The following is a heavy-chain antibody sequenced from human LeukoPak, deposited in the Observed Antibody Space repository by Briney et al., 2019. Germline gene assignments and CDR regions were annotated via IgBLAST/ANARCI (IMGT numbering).Heavy chain of an antibody. Sequence: GGSLRLSCAASEFAFSTYNMNWVRQAPGKGLEWVSYISTGSSTTYYADSVKGRFTISRDNVENSLYLQMNSLRAEDTAVYYCARDGGSYGIAYWYFDLWGRGTLVTVSS. J-gene: IGHJ2*01. V-gene: IGHV3-48*01. CDR2: ISTGSSTT. D-gene: IGHD1-26*01. CDR1: EFAFSTYN. CDR3: ARDGGSYGIAYWYFDL.